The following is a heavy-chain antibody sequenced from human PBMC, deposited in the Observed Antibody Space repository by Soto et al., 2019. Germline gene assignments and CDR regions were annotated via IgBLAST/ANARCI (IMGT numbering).Heavy chain of an antibody. CDR2: ITTSGATT. J-gene: IGHJ6*03. CDR3: AKVGPGSYSSYYMDV. Sequence: EVQLLESGGGLVQPGGSLRLSCAASGFTFSSYAMNWVRQAPGKGLEWVSFITTSGATTYYADSVKGRFTLSRDTSKNTLYLQMNRLRAEDTAVYYCAKVGPGSYSSYYMDVWGKGTTVTVSS. V-gene: IGHV3-23*01. CDR1: GFTFSSYA. D-gene: IGHD3-10*01.